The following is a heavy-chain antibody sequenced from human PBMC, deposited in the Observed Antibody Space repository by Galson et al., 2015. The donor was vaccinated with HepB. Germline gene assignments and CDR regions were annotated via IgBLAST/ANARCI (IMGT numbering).Heavy chain of an antibody. Sequence: SLRLSCAASGFIFSDYYMAWIRQAPGKGLEWVSYISSRSTHTNYADSVKGRFTISRDNAKNSLFLQIHSLRAEDTAVYYCARVADADYGDHSHFDYWGQGTLVTVSS. CDR3: ARVADADYGDHSHFDY. CDR2: ISSRSTHT. D-gene: IGHD4-17*01. CDR1: GFIFSDYY. J-gene: IGHJ4*02. V-gene: IGHV3-11*06.